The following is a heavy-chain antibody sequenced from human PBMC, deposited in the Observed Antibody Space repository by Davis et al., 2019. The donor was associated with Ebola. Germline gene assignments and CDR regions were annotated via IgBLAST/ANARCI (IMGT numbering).Heavy chain of an antibody. J-gene: IGHJ4*02. CDR2: ISGSSAYI. CDR1: GFALSSFI. D-gene: IGHD6-19*01. V-gene: IGHV3-21*01. Sequence: GESLKISCAASGFALSSFIMNWVRQAPGKGLEWVSSISGSSAYIYYAYSVKGRFTISRDNAKNSLYLQMNSLRAEDTAVYYCAIVAVAGFDYWGQGTLVTVSS. CDR3: AIVAVAGFDY.